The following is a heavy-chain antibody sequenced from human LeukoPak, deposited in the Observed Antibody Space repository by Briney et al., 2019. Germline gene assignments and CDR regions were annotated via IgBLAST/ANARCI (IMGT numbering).Heavy chain of an antibody. J-gene: IGHJ4*02. CDR2: ISYDGSNK. D-gene: IGHD5-18*01. CDR1: GFFFSSYG. CDR3: ARDSIPGYSYGYIWTY. Sequence: GGSLRLSCAASGFFFSSYGMHWVRQAPGKGLEWVAVISYDGSNKYYADSVKGRFTISRDNSKNTLYLQMNSLRAEDTAVYYCARDSIPGYSYGYIWTYWGQGTLVTVSS. V-gene: IGHV3-30*19.